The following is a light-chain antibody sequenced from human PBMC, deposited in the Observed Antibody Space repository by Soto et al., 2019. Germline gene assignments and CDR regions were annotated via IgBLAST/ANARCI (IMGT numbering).Light chain of an antibody. CDR2: DAA. V-gene: IGKV3-11*01. CDR3: QQRSNWPPIT. J-gene: IGKJ5*01. Sequence: EIVSTQSPGTLSLSPGERATLSCRASQSVNSDYLAWFQQKPGQAPRLLIYDAANRATGIPARFSGSGSGTDFTLTISSLEPEDFAVYYCQQRSNWPPITFGQGTRREIK. CDR1: QSVNSDY.